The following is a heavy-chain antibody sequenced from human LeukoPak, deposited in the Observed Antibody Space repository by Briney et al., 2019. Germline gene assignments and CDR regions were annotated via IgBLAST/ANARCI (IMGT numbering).Heavy chain of an antibody. J-gene: IGHJ5*02. CDR1: GGSISSYY. D-gene: IGHD5-12*01. V-gene: IGHV4-59*01. Sequence: SETLSLTCTVSGGSISSYYWSWIRQPPGKGLEWIGFIFYSGTTNYNPSLKSRVTISVDTSKNQFSLKLSSVTAADTAVYYCARAQLKVATILDNWFDPWGQGTLVTVSS. CDR2: IFYSGTT. CDR3: ARAQLKVATILDNWFDP.